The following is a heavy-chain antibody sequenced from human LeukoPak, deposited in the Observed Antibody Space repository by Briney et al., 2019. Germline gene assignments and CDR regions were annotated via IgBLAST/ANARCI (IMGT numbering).Heavy chain of an antibody. J-gene: IGHJ4*02. CDR1: GFTFSNYA. CDR3: ARAKYSYGLYYFDY. V-gene: IGHV3-30-3*01. Sequence: GGSLRLSCAASGFTFSNYAMHWVRQAPGKVLEWVSVIVHVGSKKYCEVSVKGRFTISRDNSKNTLYLQMNSLRAEDTAVYYCARAKYSYGLYYFDYWGQGTLVTVSS. CDR2: IVHVGSKK. D-gene: IGHD5-18*01.